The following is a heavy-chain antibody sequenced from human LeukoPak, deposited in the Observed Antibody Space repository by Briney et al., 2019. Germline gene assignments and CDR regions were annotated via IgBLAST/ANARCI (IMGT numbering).Heavy chain of an antibody. D-gene: IGHD3-10*01. Sequence: SETLSLTCAVSGYSISSGYYWGWIRQPPGKGLEWIGSIYHSGSTYYNPSLKSRVTISVDTSKNQFSLKLSSVTAADTAVYYCARPGRGYYYYYMDVWRKGTTVTVSS. CDR2: IYHSGST. CDR1: GYSISSGYY. J-gene: IGHJ6*03. V-gene: IGHV4-38-2*01. CDR3: ARPGRGYYYYYMDV.